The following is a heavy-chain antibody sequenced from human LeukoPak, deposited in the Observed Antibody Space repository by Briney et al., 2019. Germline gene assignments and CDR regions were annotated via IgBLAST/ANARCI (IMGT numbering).Heavy chain of an antibody. J-gene: IGHJ4*02. V-gene: IGHV4-4*07. D-gene: IGHD3-10*01. Sequence: PSETLSLTCTVSGDSIRSYYWSWIRQPAGKGLEWIGRIYTSGSTKYNPSLRSRVTISVDTSKSQFSLKLSSVTAADSAVYYCARANYYGSRSLDYWGQGTLVTVSS. CDR1: GDSIRSYY. CDR2: IYTSGST. CDR3: ARANYYGSRSLDY.